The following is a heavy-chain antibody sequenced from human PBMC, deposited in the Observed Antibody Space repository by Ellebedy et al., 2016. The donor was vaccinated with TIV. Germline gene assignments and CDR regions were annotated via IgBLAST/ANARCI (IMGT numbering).Heavy chain of an antibody. J-gene: IGHJ4*02. CDR1: GFTFSSYA. V-gene: IGHV3-30-3*01. D-gene: IGHD3-3*01. CDR2: ISYDGSNK. Sequence: PGGSLRLSCAASGFTFSSYAMHWVRQAPGKGLEWVAVISYDGSNKYYADSVKGRFTISRDNSKNTLYLQMNSLRAEDTAVYYCARVREWLSNVFDSWGQGTLVTVSS. CDR3: ARVREWLSNVFDS.